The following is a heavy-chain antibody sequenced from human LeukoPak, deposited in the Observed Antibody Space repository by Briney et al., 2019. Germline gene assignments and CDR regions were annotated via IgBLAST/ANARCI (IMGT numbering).Heavy chain of an antibody. D-gene: IGHD3-10*01. J-gene: IGHJ4*02. CDR2: IIPIFGTA. CDR1: GGTFSGYA. CDR3: ASGLGELGFDY. V-gene: IGHV1-69*05. Sequence: SVKVSCKASGGTFSGYAISWVRQAPGQGLEWMGGIIPIFGTANYAQKFQGRVTITTDESTSTAYMELSSLRSEDTAVYYCASGLGELGFDYWGQGTLVTVSS.